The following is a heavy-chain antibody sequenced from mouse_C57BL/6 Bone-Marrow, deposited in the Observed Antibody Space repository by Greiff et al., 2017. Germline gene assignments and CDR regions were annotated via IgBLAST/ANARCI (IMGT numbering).Heavy chain of an antibody. Sequence: PEQGLEWIGWIDPENGDTEYASKFQGKATITADTSSNTAYLQLSSLTSEDTAVYYCTGWLLRGYAMDYWGQGTSVTVSS. CDR2: IDPENGDT. V-gene: IGHV14-4*01. CDR3: TGWLLRGYAMDY. J-gene: IGHJ4*01. D-gene: IGHD2-3*01.